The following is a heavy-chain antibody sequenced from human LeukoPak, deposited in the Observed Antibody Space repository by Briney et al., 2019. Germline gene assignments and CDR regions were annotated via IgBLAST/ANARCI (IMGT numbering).Heavy chain of an antibody. J-gene: IGHJ4*02. Sequence: SSDPLSLTCTVSCPYLSTSTYYGRGTRQPPGEGVECFGCIFYCGSPSYNPSLKSPLTMPVHTSQNQFSVHLSSVTAADTAVYYCARHAGGISATGTRPFDYWGQGTLVTVSS. CDR1: CPYLSTSTYY. CDR3: ARHAGGISATGTRPFDY. V-gene: IGHV4-39*01. CDR2: IFYCGSP. D-gene: IGHD6-13*01.